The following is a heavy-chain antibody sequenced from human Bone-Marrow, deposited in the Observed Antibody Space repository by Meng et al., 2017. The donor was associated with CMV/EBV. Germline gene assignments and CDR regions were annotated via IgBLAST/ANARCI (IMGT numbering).Heavy chain of an antibody. V-gene: IGHV3-53*01. CDR2: IYSGGST. CDR1: GFTVSSNY. CDR3: ATKWLHYFDY. D-gene: IGHD3-22*01. J-gene: IGHJ4*02. Sequence: LRLSCAASGFTVSSNYMSWVRQAPGKGLEWVSVIYSGGSTYYADSVKGRFTISRDNSKNTLYLQMNSLRAEDTAVYYCATKWLHYFDYWGQGTLVTVSS.